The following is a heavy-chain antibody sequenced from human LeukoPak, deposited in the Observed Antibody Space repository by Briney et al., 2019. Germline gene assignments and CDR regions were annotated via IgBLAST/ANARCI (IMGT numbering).Heavy chain of an antibody. CDR3: AGGYGSGWLNYYYGMDV. Sequence: KPSETLSLTCAVYGGSFSGYYWSWIRQPPGKGLEWIGEINQSGSTNYNPSLKSRVTISVDTSKNQFSLKLSSVTAADTAVYYCAGGYGSGWLNYYYGMDVWGQGTTVTVSS. CDR2: INQSGST. D-gene: IGHD6-19*01. J-gene: IGHJ6*02. V-gene: IGHV4-34*01. CDR1: GGSFSGYY.